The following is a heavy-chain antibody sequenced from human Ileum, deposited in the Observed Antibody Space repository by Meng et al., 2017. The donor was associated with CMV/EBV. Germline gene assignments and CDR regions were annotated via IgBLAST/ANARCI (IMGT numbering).Heavy chain of an antibody. CDR3: ARGVGTSWFDP. CDR2: INTRNGDT. V-gene: IGHV1-2*02. Sequence: SCRTSGYKFIDYYVRWVQQAPGQGLEWLGWINTRNGDTRYTQNLQGRVILTRDTSISTAYMDLSGLRSDDTAVYYCARGVGTSWFDPWGQGALVTVSS. J-gene: IGHJ5*02. CDR1: GYKFIDYY. D-gene: IGHD2-2*01.